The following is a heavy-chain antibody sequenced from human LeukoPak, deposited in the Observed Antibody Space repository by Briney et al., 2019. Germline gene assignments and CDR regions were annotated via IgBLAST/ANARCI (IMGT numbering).Heavy chain of an antibody. CDR1: GFTFSSYG. CDR3: AKDELLWFGESYFDY. CDR2: IRYDGSNK. J-gene: IGHJ4*02. Sequence: PGGSLRLSGAASGFTFSSYGMHWVRQAPGKGLEWVAFIRYDGSNKYYADSVKGRFTISRDNSKNTLYLQMNSLRAEDTAVYYCAKDELLWFGESYFDYWGQGTLVTVSS. D-gene: IGHD3-10*01. V-gene: IGHV3-30*02.